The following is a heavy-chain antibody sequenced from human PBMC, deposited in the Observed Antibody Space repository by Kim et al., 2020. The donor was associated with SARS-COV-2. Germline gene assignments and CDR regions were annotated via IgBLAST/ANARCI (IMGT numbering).Heavy chain of an antibody. J-gene: IGHJ4*02. Sequence: ESVKGRFTISRDYSKNTLYLQMNRLRVEDTAVYYCAREEDDFGANSGYFDYWGQGILVPVSS. V-gene: IGHV3-66*01. CDR3: AREEDDFGANSGYFDY. D-gene: IGHD4-17*01.